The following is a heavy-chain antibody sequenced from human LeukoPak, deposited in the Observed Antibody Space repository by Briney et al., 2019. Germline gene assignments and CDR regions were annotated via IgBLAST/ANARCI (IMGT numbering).Heavy chain of an antibody. CDR3: AREAYCGGDCYSGFDY. J-gene: IGHJ4*02. CDR1: GGSFSGYY. CDR2: MNHSGST. D-gene: IGHD2-21*02. V-gene: IGHV4-34*01. Sequence: SETLSLTCAVYGGSFSGYYWSWVRQPPGKGLEWIGEMNHSGSTNYNPSLKSRVTISIDTSKNQFSLKLSSVTAADAAVYYCAREAYCGGDCYSGFDYWGQGTLVTVSS.